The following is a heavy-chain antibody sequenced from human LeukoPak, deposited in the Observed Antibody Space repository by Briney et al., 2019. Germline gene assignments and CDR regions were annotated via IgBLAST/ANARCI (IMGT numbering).Heavy chain of an antibody. J-gene: IGHJ3*02. D-gene: IGHD2-21*02. CDR1: GFTVSNNY. CDR2: TYSDSST. Sequence: GGSLRLSCAASGFTVSNNYMSWVRQAPGKGLEWVSITYSDSSTNYADSVKGRFTISRDTSQNMLSLQMNSLRAEDTAVYYCVRKNRDFNAAFDIWGQGTVVTVSS. CDR3: VRKNRDFNAAFDI. V-gene: IGHV3-53*01.